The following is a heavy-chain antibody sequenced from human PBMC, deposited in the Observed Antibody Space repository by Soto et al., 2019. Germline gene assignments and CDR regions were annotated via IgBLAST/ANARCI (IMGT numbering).Heavy chain of an antibody. CDR2: ISAYNGNT. CDR1: GYTFTSYG. CDR3: ARGWPTAPADY. Sequence: GASVKVSCKASGYTFTSYGISWVRQAPGQGLEWMGWISAYNGNTNYAQKFQGRVTMTTDTSTSTVYMELSSLRSEDTAVYYCARGWPTAPADYWGQGTLVTVSS. J-gene: IGHJ4*02. V-gene: IGHV1-18*01. D-gene: IGHD2-15*01.